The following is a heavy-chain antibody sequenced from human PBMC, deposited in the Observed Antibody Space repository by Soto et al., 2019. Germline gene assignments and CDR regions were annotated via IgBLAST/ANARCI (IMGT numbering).Heavy chain of an antibody. Sequence: ASVKVSCKAAGYTFTTYFVHWVRQAPGQGLEWMGMINPSGGRTRYAQNFQGRVTMTADTSTTTVLMELSSLTSDDTAVYFCSRVESCGGECHSAHPDAFDIWGQGTLVT. V-gene: IGHV1-46*01. D-gene: IGHD2-21*01. CDR1: GYTFTTYF. J-gene: IGHJ3*02. CDR2: INPSGGRT. CDR3: SRVESCGGECHSAHPDAFDI.